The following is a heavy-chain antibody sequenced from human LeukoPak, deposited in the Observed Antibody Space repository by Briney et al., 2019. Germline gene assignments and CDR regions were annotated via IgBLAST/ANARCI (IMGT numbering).Heavy chain of an antibody. CDR1: GFTFSDYY. CDR3: ARPMEPQVDIVADY. CDR2: ISSSGSTI. V-gene: IGHV3-11*04. D-gene: IGHD5-12*01. J-gene: IGHJ4*02. Sequence: PGGSLRLSCAASGFTFSDYYMSWIRQAPGKGLEWVSYISSSGSTIYYADSVKGRFTISRDNAKNSLYLQMNSLRAEDTAVYYCARPMEPQVDIVADYWGRGTLVTASS.